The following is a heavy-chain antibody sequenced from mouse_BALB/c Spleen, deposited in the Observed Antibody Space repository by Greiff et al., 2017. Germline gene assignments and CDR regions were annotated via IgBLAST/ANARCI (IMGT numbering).Heavy chain of an antibody. Sequence: QVQLQQSGAELVRPGTSVKVSCKASGYAFTNYLIEWVKQRPGQGLEWIGVIIPGSGGTNYNEKFKGKATLTADKSSSTAYMQLSSLTSDDSAVYFCARLYYDYGYAMDYWGQGTSVTVSS. CDR1: GYAFTNYL. V-gene: IGHV1-54*01. D-gene: IGHD2-4*01. J-gene: IGHJ4*01. CDR3: ARLYYDYGYAMDY. CDR2: IIPGSGGT.